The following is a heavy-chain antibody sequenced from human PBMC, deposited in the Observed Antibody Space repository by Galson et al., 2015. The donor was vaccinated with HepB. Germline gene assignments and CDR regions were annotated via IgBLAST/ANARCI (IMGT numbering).Heavy chain of an antibody. CDR2: ISPSSSYI. J-gene: IGHJ4*02. D-gene: IGHD6-13*01. Sequence: SLRLSCAASGFSFSSYTMNWVRQAPGKGLEWVSSISPSSSYIYYADSVKGRFTISRDNAKNSLYLQMKSLRAEDTAVYYCARSLAAGGTRFDYWGQGTLVAVSS. CDR3: ARSLAAGGTRFDY. V-gene: IGHV3-21*01. CDR1: GFSFSSYT.